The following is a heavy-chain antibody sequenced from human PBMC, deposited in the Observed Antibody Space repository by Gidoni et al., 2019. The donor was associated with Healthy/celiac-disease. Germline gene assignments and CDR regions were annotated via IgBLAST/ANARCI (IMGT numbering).Heavy chain of an antibody. CDR2: IRSKAYGGTT. D-gene: IGHD2-15*01. Sequence: EVQLVESGGGLVKPGRSLRLSCTASGFTFGDYAMSWFRQAPGKELEWVGFIRSKAYGGTTEYAASVKGRFTISRDDSKSIAYLQMNSLKTEDTAVYYCTRVRDIVVVVAARRDHYYGMDVWGQGTTVTVSS. CDR1: GFTFGDYA. V-gene: IGHV3-49*05. CDR3: TRVRDIVVVVAARRDHYYGMDV. J-gene: IGHJ6*02.